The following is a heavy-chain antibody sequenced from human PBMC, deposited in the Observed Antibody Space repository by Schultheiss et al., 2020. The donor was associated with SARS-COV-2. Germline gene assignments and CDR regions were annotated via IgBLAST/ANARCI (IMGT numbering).Heavy chain of an antibody. CDR2: IYPGDSDT. V-gene: IGHV5-51*01. J-gene: IGHJ3*02. CDR3: ARRCGGDCYSRAFDI. Sequence: GESLKISCKGSGYSFTSYWIGWVRQMPGKGLEWMAIIYPGDSDTTYSPSFQGQVTISADKSISTAYLQWSSLKASDTAMYYCARRCGGDCYSRAFDIWGQGTMVTVSS. CDR1: GYSFTSYW. D-gene: IGHD2-21*02.